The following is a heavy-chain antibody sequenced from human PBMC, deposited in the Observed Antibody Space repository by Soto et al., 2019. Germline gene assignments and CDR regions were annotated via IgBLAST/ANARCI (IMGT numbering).Heavy chain of an antibody. CDR1: GFTFSGFA. Sequence: QVQLLESGGGVVQPGRSLRLSCAASGFTFSGFAMHWVRQAPGKGLEWVARISYDGGNEYYADSVKGRFTISRDNSKNTLSLQMNSPRAADTAVYYCASDTGSYLGRGHFAHGGQGPLVTVSS. CDR3: ASDTGSYLGRGHFAH. V-gene: IGHV3-30-3*01. D-gene: IGHD1-26*01. CDR2: ISYDGGNE. J-gene: IGHJ4*02.